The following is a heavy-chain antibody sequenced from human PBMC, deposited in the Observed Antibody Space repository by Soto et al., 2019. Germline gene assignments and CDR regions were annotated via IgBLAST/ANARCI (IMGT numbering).Heavy chain of an antibody. D-gene: IGHD3-22*01. V-gene: IGHV3-23*01. Sequence: GGSLRLSCAASGFTFSSYAMSWVRQAPGKGLEWVSAISGSGGSTYYADSVKGRFTISRDNSKNTLYLQMNSLRAEDTAVYYCAKNTDHYDSSGYYFDYWGQGTLVTVSS. CDR2: ISGSGGST. CDR3: AKNTDHYDSSGYYFDY. CDR1: GFTFSSYA. J-gene: IGHJ4*02.